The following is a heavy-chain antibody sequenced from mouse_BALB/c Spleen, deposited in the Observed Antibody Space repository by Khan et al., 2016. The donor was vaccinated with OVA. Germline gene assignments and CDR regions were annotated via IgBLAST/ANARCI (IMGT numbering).Heavy chain of an antibody. D-gene: IGHD2-1*01. Sequence: QVQLQQSGTELAKLGASVKMSCKASGYTFISYWMRWVKQRPGQGLEWIGYINPSTDYTEYNQKFKNRATLTTDKSSNTAYMQLSSLTSEDSAVYYCTRRGSYGIFVYWGQGTRVTVSA. J-gene: IGHJ3*01. CDR2: INPSTDYT. CDR3: TRRGSYGIFVY. V-gene: IGHV1-7*01. CDR1: GYTFISYW.